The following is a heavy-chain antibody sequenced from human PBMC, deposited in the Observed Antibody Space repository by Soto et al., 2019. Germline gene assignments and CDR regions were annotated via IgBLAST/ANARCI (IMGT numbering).Heavy chain of an antibody. V-gene: IGHV3-74*01. CDR3: ARGWFGPDV. D-gene: IGHD3-10*01. J-gene: IGHJ6*03. CDR2: IDKVGTDS. Sequence: EVQLVESGGGLVQPGGSLRLSCAASEFTFSGRSVQWVRQAPGKGLVWVSGIDKVGTDSTYADSVKGRFTSSRDNAKNKVYLKMNSLRVEDTAVYYCARGWFGPDVWGKGTTVTVSS. CDR1: EFTFSGRS.